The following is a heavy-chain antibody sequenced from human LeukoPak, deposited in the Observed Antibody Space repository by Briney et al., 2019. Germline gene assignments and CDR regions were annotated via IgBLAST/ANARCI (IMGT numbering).Heavy chain of an antibody. Sequence: TSETLSLTCAVYGGSFSGYYWSWIRQPPGKGLEWIGEINHSGSTNYNPSLKSRVTISVDTSKNQFSLKLSSVTAADTVVYYCARDRLRFVYWGQGTLVTVSS. V-gene: IGHV4-34*01. CDR1: GGSFSGYY. J-gene: IGHJ4*02. CDR3: ARDRLRFVY. CDR2: INHSGST.